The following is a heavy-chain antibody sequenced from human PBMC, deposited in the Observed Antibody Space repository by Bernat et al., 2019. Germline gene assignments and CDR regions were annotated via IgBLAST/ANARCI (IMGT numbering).Heavy chain of an antibody. CDR3: ARVAARFGEFATRTAFDY. Sequence: QVQLQESCPGLVKPSQTLSLTCTVSGGSISSGGYYWSWIRQHPGKGLEWIGYIYYSGSTYYNPSLKSRVTISVDTSKNQFSLKLSSVTAAATAVYDGARVAARFGEFATRTAFDYGGQGTLGSVSS. CDR2: IYYSGST. D-gene: IGHD3-10*02. CDR1: GGSISSGGYY. J-gene: IGHJ4*02. V-gene: IGHV4-31*03.